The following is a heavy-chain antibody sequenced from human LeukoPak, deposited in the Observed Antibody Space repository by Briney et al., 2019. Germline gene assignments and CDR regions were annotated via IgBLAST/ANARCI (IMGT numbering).Heavy chain of an antibody. J-gene: IGHJ3*02. CDR1: GGTFSSYA. D-gene: IGHD2/OR15-2a*01. CDR3: ALAPSGILSYDAFDI. CDR2: IIPIFGTA. V-gene: IGHV1-69*13. Sequence: SVKVSCKASGGTFSSYAISWVRQAPGQGLEWMGGIIPIFGTANYAQKFQGRVTITADESTSTAYMELSSLRSEDTAVYYCALAPSGILSYDAFDIWGQGTMVTVSS.